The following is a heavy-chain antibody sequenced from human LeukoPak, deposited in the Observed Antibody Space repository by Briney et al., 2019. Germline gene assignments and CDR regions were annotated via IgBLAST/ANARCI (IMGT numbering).Heavy chain of an antibody. CDR2: IYPGDSDT. V-gene: IGHV5-51*01. CDR1: GYRFTTYW. D-gene: IGHD2-2*01. Sequence: GESLKISCKGSGYRFTTYWIGWVRQMPGKGLEGMGIIYPGDSDTRYSPSFEGQVTISADKSISTAYLQWSSLKASDTAIYYCARQGYCSTTKCSASDLWGQGTLVTVSS. CDR3: ARQGYCSTTKCSASDL. J-gene: IGHJ5*02.